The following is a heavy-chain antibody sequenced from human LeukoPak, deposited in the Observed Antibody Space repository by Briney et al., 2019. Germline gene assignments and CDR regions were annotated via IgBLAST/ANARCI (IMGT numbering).Heavy chain of an antibody. CDR1: GGSISSYY. V-gene: IGHV4-4*09. CDR2: IYTSGST. CDR3: ARMWSLGDWFDP. D-gene: IGHD2-21*01. J-gene: IGHJ5*02. Sequence: KPSETLSLTCTVSGGSISSYYWSWIRQPPGKGLEWIGYIYTSGSTNYNPSLKSRVTISVDTSKNQFSLKLSSVTAADTAVYYCARMWSLGDWFDPWGQGTLVTVSS.